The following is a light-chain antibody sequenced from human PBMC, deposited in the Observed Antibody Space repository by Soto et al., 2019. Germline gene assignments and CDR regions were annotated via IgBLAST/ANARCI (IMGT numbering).Light chain of an antibody. CDR2: AIS. CDR3: QQYNQWPIT. V-gene: IGKV3-15*01. Sequence: EIVLTQSPDTLSVSPGERATLSYRASQSVGSTLAWYRQKPGQAPRLVIYAISVRAAGVPDRFSGSGSETEFTLTISSLQSEDFAVYYCQQYNQWPITFGQGTRLEIK. CDR1: QSVGST. J-gene: IGKJ5*01.